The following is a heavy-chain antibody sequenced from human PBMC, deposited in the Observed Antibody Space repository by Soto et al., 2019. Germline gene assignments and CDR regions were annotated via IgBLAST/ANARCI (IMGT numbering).Heavy chain of an antibody. CDR2: IYYSGST. V-gene: IGHV4-61*01. CDR1: GGSVSSGSYC. D-gene: IGHD3-3*01. Sequence: PSETLSLTCTVSGGSVSSGSYCWSWIRQPPGKGLEWIGYIYYSGSTNYNPSLKSRVTISVDTSKNQFSLKLSSVTAADTAVYYCASSFRVVTSFEPWGQGTLVTVSS. J-gene: IGHJ5*02. CDR3: ASSFRVVTSFEP.